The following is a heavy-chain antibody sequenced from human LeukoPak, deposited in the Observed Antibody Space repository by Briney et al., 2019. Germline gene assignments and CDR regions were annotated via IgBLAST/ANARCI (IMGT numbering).Heavy chain of an antibody. V-gene: IGHV3-73*01. CDR3: TRHNDYVWGSYRDY. J-gene: IGHJ4*02. D-gene: IGHD3-16*02. CDR2: IRSKANSYAT. Sequence: GGSLKLSCAASGFTFSGSAMHWVRQASGKGLEWVGRIRSKANSYATAYAASVKGRFTISRDDSKNTAYLQMNSLKTEDTAVYYCTRHNDYVWGSYRDYWGQGTLVTVSS. CDR1: GFTFSGSA.